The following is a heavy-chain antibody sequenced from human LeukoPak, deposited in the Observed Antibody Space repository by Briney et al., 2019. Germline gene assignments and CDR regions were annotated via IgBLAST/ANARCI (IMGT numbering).Heavy chain of an antibody. Sequence: GGSLRLSCAASGFTFSSYDMHWVRQAPGKGLEWVAFIRYDGSDKYYADSVKGRFTISRDKSKSTLYLYMNSLRAEDTAVYYCAKDHSSNWFDSWGQGILLTVSS. CDR1: GFTFSSYD. CDR2: IRYDGSDK. V-gene: IGHV3-30*02. CDR3: AKDHSSNWFDS. J-gene: IGHJ5*01. D-gene: IGHD5-18*01.